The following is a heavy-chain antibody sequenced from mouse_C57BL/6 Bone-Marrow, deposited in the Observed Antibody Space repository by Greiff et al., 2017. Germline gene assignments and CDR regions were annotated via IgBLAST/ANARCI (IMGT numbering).Heavy chain of an antibody. J-gene: IGHJ2*01. Sequence: VQLKESGPVLVKPGASVKMSCKASGYTFTDYYMNWVKQSHGKSLEWIGVINPYNGGTSYNQKFKGKATLTVDKSSSTAYMELNSLTSEDSAVYYCARKLRQLRQPFFDYWGQGTTLTVSS. D-gene: IGHD3-2*02. V-gene: IGHV1-19*01. CDR1: GYTFTDYY. CDR3: ARKLRQLRQPFFDY. CDR2: INPYNGGT.